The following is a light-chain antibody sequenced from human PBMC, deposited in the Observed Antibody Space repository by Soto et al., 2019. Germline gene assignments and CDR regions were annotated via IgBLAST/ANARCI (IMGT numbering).Light chain of an antibody. J-gene: IGKJ4*01. CDR3: QQGSTYPT. V-gene: IGKV1-39*01. Sequence: IQMTQSPSSLSASVGDKVTITCRAGQSVSNYVNWYQHKPGKPPNLLIYVASSLQSGVPSRFSGSGSGTDFTLTSSSLQPEDVATYYCQQGSTYPTFGGGTKVEIK. CDR1: QSVSNY. CDR2: VAS.